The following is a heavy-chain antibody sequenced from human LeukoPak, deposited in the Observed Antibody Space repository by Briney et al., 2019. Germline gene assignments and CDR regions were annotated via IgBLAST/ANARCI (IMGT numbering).Heavy chain of an antibody. Sequence: SETLSLTCAVYGGSFSGYYWSWIRQPPGKGLEWIGEINHSGSTNYNPSLKSRVTISVDTSKNQFSLKLSSVTAADTAVYYCARDLHYYDSSGYYPWGQGTLVTVSS. CDR1: GGSFSGYY. V-gene: IGHV4-34*01. D-gene: IGHD3-22*01. CDR3: ARDLHYYDSSGYYP. CDR2: INHSGST. J-gene: IGHJ5*02.